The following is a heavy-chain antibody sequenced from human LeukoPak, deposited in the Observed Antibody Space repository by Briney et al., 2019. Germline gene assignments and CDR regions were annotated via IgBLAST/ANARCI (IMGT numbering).Heavy chain of an antibody. CDR1: GFTFSNYA. D-gene: IGHD6-19*01. CDR3: AKSLGSSGSFFDY. CDR2: MTASSGTT. V-gene: IGHV3-23*01. Sequence: GGSLRLSCTASGFTFSNYAMNWVRQPPGKGLEWVSIMTASSGTTYYADSVKGRFTISRDISKNTLYLQMNGLRAEDTAFYYCAKSLGSSGSFFDYWGQGTLVTVSS. J-gene: IGHJ4*02.